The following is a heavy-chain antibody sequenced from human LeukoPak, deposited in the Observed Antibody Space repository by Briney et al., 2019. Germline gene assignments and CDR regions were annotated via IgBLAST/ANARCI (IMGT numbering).Heavy chain of an antibody. CDR3: ATGLTVLRLRYFDRRVPRDY. Sequence: GASVKVSGEASGYTFTGYYMHWVRQAPGKGLEWMGGFDPEDGETIYAQKFQGRVTMTEDTSTDTAYMELSSLRSEDTAVYYCATGLTVLRLRYFDRRVPRDYWGQGTLVTVSS. V-gene: IGHV1-24*01. J-gene: IGHJ4*02. D-gene: IGHD3-9*01. CDR1: GYTFTGYY. CDR2: FDPEDGET.